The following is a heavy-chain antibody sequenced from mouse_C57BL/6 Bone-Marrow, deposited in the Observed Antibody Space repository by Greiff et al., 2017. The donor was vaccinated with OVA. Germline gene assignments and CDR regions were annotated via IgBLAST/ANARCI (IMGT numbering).Heavy chain of an antibody. CDR3: TRVRTSWFAY. J-gene: IGHJ3*01. CDR2: ISSGGDYI. V-gene: IGHV5-9-1*02. CDR1: GFTFSSYA. Sequence: VQLKESGEGLVKPGGSLKLSCAASGFTFSSYAMSWVRQTPEKRLEWVAYISSGGDYIYYADTVKGRFPISRDNARNTLYLQMSSLKAEDTAMYYCTRVRTSWFAYWGQGTLVTVSA.